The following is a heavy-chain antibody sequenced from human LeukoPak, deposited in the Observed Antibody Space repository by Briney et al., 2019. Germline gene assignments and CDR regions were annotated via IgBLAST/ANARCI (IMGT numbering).Heavy chain of an antibody. CDR3: GRGSVGFGELNY. D-gene: IGHD3-10*01. CDR2: INSDGSSR. J-gene: IGHJ4*02. Sequence: PGGSLRLSCAASGFTFSNYWMHWVRQAPGKGLVWVSSINSDGSSRNYADSVKGRFSISRDNAKNTLYLQMNSLRIEDTAVYYCGRGSVGFGELNYWGQGTLVTVSS. CDR1: GFTFSNYW. V-gene: IGHV3-74*01.